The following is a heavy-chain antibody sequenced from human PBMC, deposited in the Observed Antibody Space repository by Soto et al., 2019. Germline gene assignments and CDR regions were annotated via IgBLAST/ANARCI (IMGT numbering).Heavy chain of an antibody. CDR1: GGSISISGYY. Sequence: QLQLQESGPGLVKPSETLSLICTVSGGSISISGYYWGWIRQPPGKGLEWIGNIFYSGSTYYNPSLKSRVTVPVATSKNQSTLKVSSVTVADTAVYYCARQNFRELDYWGQGTLVTVST. J-gene: IGHJ4*02. CDR2: IFYSGST. D-gene: IGHD3-10*01. CDR3: ARQNFRELDY. V-gene: IGHV4-39*01.